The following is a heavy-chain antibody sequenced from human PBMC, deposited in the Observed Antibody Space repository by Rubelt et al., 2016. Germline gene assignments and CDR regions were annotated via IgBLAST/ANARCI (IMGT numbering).Heavy chain of an antibody. V-gene: IGHV4-39*07. J-gene: IGHJ4*02. CDR3: AAAFDY. D-gene: IGHD6-25*01. CDR1: GGSISSSTYY. CDR2: MYYGGEP. Sequence: QLQLQESGPGLVKPSETLSLTCAVSGGSISSSTYYWGWIRQPPGKGLEWIGSMYYGGEPYYNPSLTRRVTISVDTSKNQLPLKLNSVTAADTAMYYCAAAFDYWGQGTLVTVSS.